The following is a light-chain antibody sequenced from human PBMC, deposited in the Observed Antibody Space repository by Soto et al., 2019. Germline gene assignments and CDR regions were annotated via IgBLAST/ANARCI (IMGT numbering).Light chain of an antibody. CDR2: WAS. CDR3: QQYYSTPMYT. V-gene: IGKV4-1*01. J-gene: IGKJ2*01. Sequence: DIVMTQSPDSLAVSLGERATINCKSSQSVLYSSNHKNCLAWYQQKPGQPPKLLIYWASTRESGVPDRFSGSGSRTDFALTISSLQAEDVAVYYCQQYYSTPMYTFGRGTKLEIK. CDR1: QSVLYSSNHKNC.